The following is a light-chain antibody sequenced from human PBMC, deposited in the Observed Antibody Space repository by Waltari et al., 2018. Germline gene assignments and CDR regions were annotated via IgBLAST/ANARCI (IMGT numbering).Light chain of an antibody. CDR2: KAS. CDR3: QQYDSLPVT. J-gene: IGKJ4*01. CDR1: NYVKNN. V-gene: IGKV1-5*03. Sequence: DIQLTLSPSPLPASVGDRVTITCRASNYVKNNLAWYQQKPGQPPKVVNHKASRLECGVPTRFSGSGFGKEFTLTVSSLQPGDFATYYCQQYDSLPVTFGGGTKVEIK.